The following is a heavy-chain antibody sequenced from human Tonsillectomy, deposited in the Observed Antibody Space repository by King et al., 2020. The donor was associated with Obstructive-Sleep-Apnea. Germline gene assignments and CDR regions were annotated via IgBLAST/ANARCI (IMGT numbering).Heavy chain of an antibody. Sequence: VQLVESGGGVVQPGRSLRLSCAASGFTFSSYAMHWVRQAPGKGLEWVAVISYDGSNKYFADTVKGRFTISRDNSKNTLYLQMNSLRVEDMALYYCARGLWFGESNYFDFWGQGTLVTVSS. D-gene: IGHD3-10*01. J-gene: IGHJ4*02. CDR2: ISYDGSNK. CDR3: ARGLWFGESNYFDF. V-gene: IGHV3-30*04. CDR1: GFTFSSYA.